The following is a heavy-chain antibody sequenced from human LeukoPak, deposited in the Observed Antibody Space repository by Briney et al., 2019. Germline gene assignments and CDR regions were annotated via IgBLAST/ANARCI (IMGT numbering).Heavy chain of an antibody. CDR2: INPNSGGT. J-gene: IGHJ3*02. D-gene: IGHD2-2*01. Sequence: ASVKVSCKASGYTFTGYYIHWVRQAPGQGLEWTGWINPNSGGTNYAQKFLGRVTMTRDTSIRTASMELSRLRFDDTAVYYCARGPDAIFDIWGQGTTVTVSS. CDR3: ARGPDAIFDI. CDR1: GYTFTGYY. V-gene: IGHV1-2*02.